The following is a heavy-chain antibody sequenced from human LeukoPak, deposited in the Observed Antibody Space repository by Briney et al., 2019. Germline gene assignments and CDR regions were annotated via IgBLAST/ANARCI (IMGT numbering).Heavy chain of an antibody. CDR2: IYPGDSDT. J-gene: IGHJ6*02. CDR1: GYSFTSYW. CDR3: ARRCGGDCYNYYYGMDV. V-gene: IGHV5-51*01. Sequence: GESLKISCKGSGYSFTSYWIGWVRQMPGKSLEWMGIIYPGDSDTRYSPSFQGQVTISADKSISTAYLQWSSLKASDTAMYYCARRCGGDCYNYYYGMDVWGQGTTVTVSS. D-gene: IGHD2-21*02.